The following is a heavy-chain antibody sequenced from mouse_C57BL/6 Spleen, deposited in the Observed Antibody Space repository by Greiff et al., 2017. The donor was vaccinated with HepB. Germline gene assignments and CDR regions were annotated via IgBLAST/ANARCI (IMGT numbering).Heavy chain of an antibody. J-gene: IGHJ1*03. V-gene: IGHV1-80*01. CDR2: IYPGDGDT. Sequence: VQLQQSGAELVKPGASVKISCKASGYAFSSYWMNWVKQRPGKGLEWIGQIYPGDGDTNYNGKFKGKATLTADKSSSTAYMQLSSLTSEDSAVYFCARREYYYGSSYEYFDVWGTGTTVTVSS. D-gene: IGHD1-1*01. CDR1: GYAFSSYW. CDR3: ARREYYYGSSYEYFDV.